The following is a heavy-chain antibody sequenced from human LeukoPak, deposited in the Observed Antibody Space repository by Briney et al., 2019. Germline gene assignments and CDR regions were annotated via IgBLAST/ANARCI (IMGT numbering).Heavy chain of an antibody. V-gene: IGHV3-30-3*01. CDR2: ISYDGSNK. CDR1: GFTFSGYA. CDR3: AREDPWSGYYGMDV. J-gene: IGHJ6*02. D-gene: IGHD3-10*02. Sequence: PGRSLRLSCAASGFTFSGYAMPWVRQAPGKGLEWVVVISYDGSNKYYADSVKGRFTISRDNSKNTLYVQMNSLRAEDTAVYYCAREDPWSGYYGMDVWGQGTTVTVSS.